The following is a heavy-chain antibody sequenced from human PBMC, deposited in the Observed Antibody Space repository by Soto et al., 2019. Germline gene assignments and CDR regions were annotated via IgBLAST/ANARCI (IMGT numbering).Heavy chain of an antibody. CDR1: GYTFTSYY. CDR2: INPSGGST. V-gene: IGHV1-46*01. CDR3: ARTAYYYDSSGYWVHDAFDI. J-gene: IGHJ3*02. D-gene: IGHD3-22*01. Sequence: ASVKVSCKASGYTFTSYYMHWVRQAPGQGLEWMGIINPSGGSTSYAQKLQGRVTMTTDTSTSTAYMELRSLRSDDTAVYYCARTAYYYDSSGYWVHDAFDIWGQGTMVTVSS.